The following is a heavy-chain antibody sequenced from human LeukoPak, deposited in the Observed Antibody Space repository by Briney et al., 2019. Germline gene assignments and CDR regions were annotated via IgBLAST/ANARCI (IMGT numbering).Heavy chain of an antibody. CDR2: ISGSGGST. CDR1: GFTFSSYA. J-gene: IGHJ4*02. D-gene: IGHD3-9*01. Sequence: GGSLRLSCAASGFTFSSYAMSWVRQAPGKGLEWVSAISGSGGSTYYADSVKGRFTISRDNSKNTLYLQMNSLRAEDTAVYYCAKDRPVLRYFDWLLDFDYWGQGTLVTVSS. CDR3: AKDRPVLRYFDWLLDFDY. V-gene: IGHV3-23*01.